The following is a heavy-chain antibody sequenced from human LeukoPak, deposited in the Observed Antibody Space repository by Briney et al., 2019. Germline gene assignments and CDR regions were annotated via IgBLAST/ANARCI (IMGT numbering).Heavy chain of an antibody. V-gene: IGHV4-59*01. CDR1: GGSISSYY. D-gene: IGHD5-24*01. J-gene: IGHJ4*02. CDR2: IYYSGST. Sequence: SETQSLTCTVSGGSISSYYWSWIRQPPGKGLEWIGYIYYSGSTNYNPSLKSRVTISVDTSKNRFSLKLSSVTAADTAVYYCARVRSRDGYLYFDYWGQGTLVTVSS. CDR3: ARVRSRDGYLYFDY.